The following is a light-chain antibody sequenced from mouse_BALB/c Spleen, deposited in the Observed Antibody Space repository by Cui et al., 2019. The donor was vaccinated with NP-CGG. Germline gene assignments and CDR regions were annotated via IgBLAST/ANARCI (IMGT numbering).Light chain of an antibody. CDR1: TGAVTTSNY. J-gene: IGLJ1*01. CDR3: ALWYSNHWV. V-gene: IGLV1*01. Sequence: QAVVTQESALTTSPGEIVTLTCRSSTGAVTTSNYANWVQEKQDHLFTGLVGGTNNRAPGVPARFSGSLIGDKAALTITGARTEDEAIYFCALWYSNHWVFGRGTKLTVL. CDR2: GTN.